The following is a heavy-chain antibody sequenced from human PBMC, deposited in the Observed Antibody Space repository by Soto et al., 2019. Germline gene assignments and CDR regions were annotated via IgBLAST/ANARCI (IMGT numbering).Heavy chain of an antibody. CDR1: GASVTTPTYY. D-gene: IGHD2-15*01. V-gene: IGHV4-61*01. Sequence: SETLSLTCIVSGASVTTPTYYWAWIRQAPGQGMEWIGYISNSGSTNHHPSLKTLTTKSANTSKNQYSLKLNFVNAAETALYSCPRLNSGGNCLDPWGQGTLVTVSS. J-gene: IGHJ5*02. CDR3: PRLNSGGNCLDP. CDR2: ISNSGST.